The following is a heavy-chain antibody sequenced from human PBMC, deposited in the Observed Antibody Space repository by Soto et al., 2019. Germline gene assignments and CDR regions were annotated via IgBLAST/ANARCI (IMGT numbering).Heavy chain of an antibody. CDR2: ISGSGGST. Sequence: GGSLRLSCAASGFTFSSYAMSWVRQAPGKGLEWVSAISGSGGSTYYADSVKGRFTISRDNSKNTLYLQMNSLRAEDTAVYYCAKGLVAEDYYYYGMDVWGQGTTVTVSS. D-gene: IGHD6-6*01. CDR3: AKGLVAEDYYYYGMDV. J-gene: IGHJ6*02. CDR1: GFTFSSYA. V-gene: IGHV3-23*01.